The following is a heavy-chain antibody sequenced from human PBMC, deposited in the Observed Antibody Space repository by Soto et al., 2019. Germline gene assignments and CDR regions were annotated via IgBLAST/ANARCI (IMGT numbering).Heavy chain of an antibody. CDR2: NYYSGIT. V-gene: IGHV4-31*03. Sequence: PSETLSLTCTVSGGSISSGGYYWTWIRQHPGKGLEWIGYNYYSGITYYNPSLKSRVTISLDTSKNQFSLKLSSVTAADTAVYYCARYPQFDYWGQGTLVTISS. CDR3: ARYPQFDY. J-gene: IGHJ4*02. CDR1: GGSISSGGYY.